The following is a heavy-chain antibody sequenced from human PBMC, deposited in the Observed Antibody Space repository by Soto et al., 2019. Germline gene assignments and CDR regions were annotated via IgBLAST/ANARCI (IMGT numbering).Heavy chain of an antibody. CDR2: ISAYNGNT. V-gene: IGHV1-18*01. J-gene: IGHJ6*02. CDR3: ARSYGTTAMENYYYGMDV. Sequence: QVQLVQSGAEVKKPGASVKVSCKASGYTFTSYGISWVRQAPGQGLEWMGWISAYNGNTNYAQKLQGRVTMTTHTSTSTAYMELRSLRSDDTAVYYCARSYGTTAMENYYYGMDVWGQGTTVTVSS. CDR1: GYTFTSYG. D-gene: IGHD5-18*01.